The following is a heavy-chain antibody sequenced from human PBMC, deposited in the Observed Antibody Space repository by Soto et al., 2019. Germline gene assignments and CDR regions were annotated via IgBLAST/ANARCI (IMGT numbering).Heavy chain of an antibody. CDR1: GGTFSSYA. D-gene: IGHD7-27*01. V-gene: IGHV1-69*12. CDR2: FIPIFGTA. J-gene: IGHJ2*01. Sequence: QVQLVQSGAEVKKPGSSVKVSCKASGGTFSSYAISWVRQAPGQGLEWMGGFIPIFGTANYAQQFQGRVTITADESTGTAYRELSSLRSEDTAGEYWARGSGDFDLWGRGTLGSVSS. CDR3: ARGSGDFDL.